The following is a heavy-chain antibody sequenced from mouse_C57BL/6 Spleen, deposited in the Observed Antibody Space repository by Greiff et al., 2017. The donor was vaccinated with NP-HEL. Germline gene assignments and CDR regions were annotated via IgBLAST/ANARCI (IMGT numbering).Heavy chain of an antibody. CDR2: ISRGSSTI. CDR1: GFTFSDYG. CDR3: ARRPSMDD. J-gene: IGHJ4*01. V-gene: IGHV5-17*01. Sequence: EVKLVESGGGLVKPGGSLKLSCAASGFTFSDYGMHWVRQAPETGLEWVAYISRGSSTIYYADPVKGRFTISRDNAKNTLVLQMTSLRSEDTAMYYCARRPSMDDWGQGTSVTVSS.